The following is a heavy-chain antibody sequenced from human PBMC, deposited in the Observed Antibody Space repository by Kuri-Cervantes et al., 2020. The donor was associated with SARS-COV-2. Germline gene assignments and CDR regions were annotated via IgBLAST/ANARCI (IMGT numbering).Heavy chain of an antibody. J-gene: IGHJ4*02. CDR3: AKDRSLVVVAATQADY. CDR2: ISYDGNNK. CDR1: GFTFSSYG. V-gene: IGHV3-30*18. Sequence: GGSLRLSCSASGFTFSSYGMHWVRQAPGKGLEWVAVISYDGNNKYYADSVKSRFTISRDNSKTTLYLQMNSLIAEDTAVYYCAKDRSLVVVAATQADYWGQGTLVTVSS. D-gene: IGHD2-15*01.